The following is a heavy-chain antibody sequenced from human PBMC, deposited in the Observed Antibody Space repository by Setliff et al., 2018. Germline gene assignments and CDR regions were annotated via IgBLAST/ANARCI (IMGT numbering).Heavy chain of an antibody. D-gene: IGHD2-21*01. Sequence: SETLSLTCTVSGGSISSGTYYWSWIRQPAGKGLEWIGRLHTSGSIDYNPSLKSRVTISVDTSKNQFSLRLRSVTAADTAVYFCAREYVVISFVRNTHSHYGMDVWGQGTTVTVSS. CDR1: GGSISSGTYY. CDR3: AREYVVISFVRNTHSHYGMDV. J-gene: IGHJ6*02. V-gene: IGHV4-61*02. CDR2: LHTSGSI.